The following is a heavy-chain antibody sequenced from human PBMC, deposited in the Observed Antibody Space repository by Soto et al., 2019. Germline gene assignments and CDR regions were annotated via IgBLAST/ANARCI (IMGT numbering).Heavy chain of an antibody. J-gene: IGHJ6*02. V-gene: IGHV3-15*01. D-gene: IGHD3-10*01. CDR2: IKSKTDGGTT. CDR3: TTDRLTMVXGVIKGALPGYYYGMDV. Sequence: GSLRLSCAASGFTFSNAWMSWVRQAPGKGLEWVGRIKSKTDGGTTDYAAPVKGRFTISRDDSKNTLYLQMNSLKTEDTAVYYCTTDRLTMVXGVIKGALPGYYYGMDVWGQGTTVTVSS. CDR1: GFTFSNAW.